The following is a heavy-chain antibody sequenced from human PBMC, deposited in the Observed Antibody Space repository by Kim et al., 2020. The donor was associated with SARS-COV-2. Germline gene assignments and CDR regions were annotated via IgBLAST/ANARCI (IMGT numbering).Heavy chain of an antibody. Sequence: SQTLSLTCAITGDSVSSNSATWNWIRQSPSRGLEWLGRTYYKSKWYNDYALSVKGRITISPDTSKNQFSLQLNSVMPEDTAVYYCVAMIRGLTYGLDVWGQGTTVTVSS. D-gene: IGHD3-10*01. J-gene: IGHJ6*02. CDR3: VAMIRGLTYGLDV. CDR1: GDSVSSNSAT. CDR2: TYYKSKWYN. V-gene: IGHV6-1*01.